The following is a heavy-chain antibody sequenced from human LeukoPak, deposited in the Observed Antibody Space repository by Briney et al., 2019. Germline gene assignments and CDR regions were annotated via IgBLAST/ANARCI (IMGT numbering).Heavy chain of an antibody. J-gene: IGHJ6*03. V-gene: IGHV3-21*03. Sequence: PGGSLRLSCAASGFTFSSYSMNWVRQAPGKGLEWVSSISSSSSYIYYADSVKGRFTISRDNAKNSLYLQMNSLKTEDTAVYYCTTMYYDILTGYYTYYMDVWGKGTTVTVSS. CDR3: TTMYYDILTGYYTYYMDV. CDR2: ISSSSSYI. D-gene: IGHD3-9*01. CDR1: GFTFSSYS.